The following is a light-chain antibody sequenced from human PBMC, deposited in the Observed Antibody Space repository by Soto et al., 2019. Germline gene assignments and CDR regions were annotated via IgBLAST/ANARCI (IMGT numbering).Light chain of an antibody. V-gene: IGKV3-20*01. J-gene: IGKJ5*01. Sequence: EIVLTQSPGTLSLSPGERATLSCRASQTIASRYLAWYQHQPGQAPRLLIYRTFARAPGIPDRFSGGGSGKDFTLTISRLEREDFAVYYCQQYDPSPPPFGKGTRREIK. CDR1: QTIASRY. CDR2: RTF. CDR3: QQYDPSPPP.